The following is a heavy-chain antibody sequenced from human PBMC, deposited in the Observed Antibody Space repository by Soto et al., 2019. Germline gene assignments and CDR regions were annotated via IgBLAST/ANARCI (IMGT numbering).Heavy chain of an antibody. CDR3: ARQLSTFRYSSFPLPGYYGMDV. Sequence: PGESLKISCKGSGYSFTSYWIGWVRQMPGKGLEWMGIIYPGDSDTRYSPSFQGQVTISADKFISTAYLQWSSLKASDTAMYYCARQLSTFRYSSFPLPGYYGMDVWGQGTTVTVAS. D-gene: IGHD6-19*01. V-gene: IGHV5-51*01. J-gene: IGHJ6*02. CDR2: IYPGDSDT. CDR1: GYSFTSYW.